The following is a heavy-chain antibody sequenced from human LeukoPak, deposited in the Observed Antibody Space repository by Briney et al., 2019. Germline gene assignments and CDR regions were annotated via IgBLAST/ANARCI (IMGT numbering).Heavy chain of an antibody. V-gene: IGHV3-48*04. CDR3: ARAKGYTSIYSFDY. CDR2: IGISSGPL. D-gene: IGHD3-3*02. Sequence: GGSLRLSCAASGFTLNNYAMNWVRQTPGGRREWVSFIGISSGPLLYADSVKGRFTISRDNAKASVYLQMNRLRAEDTAVYYCARAKGYTSIYSFDYRGQGILVTVS. CDR1: GFTLNNYA. J-gene: IGHJ4*02.